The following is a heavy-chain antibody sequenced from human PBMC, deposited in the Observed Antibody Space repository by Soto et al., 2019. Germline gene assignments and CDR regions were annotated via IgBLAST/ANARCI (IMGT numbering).Heavy chain of an antibody. D-gene: IGHD3-10*01. V-gene: IGHV4-4*07. Sequence: SETLSLTCSVSGGPMSIYYWSWIRQSAGKGLEWIGRIYTSVTSNYNPSLKSRVTMSLDTSKNQFSLNLTSVTAADTAVYYCASTKTQPLVRGSQNGMDVWGQGTRVTVSS. CDR2: IYTSVTS. J-gene: IGHJ6*02. CDR1: GGPMSIYY. CDR3: ASTKTQPLVRGSQNGMDV.